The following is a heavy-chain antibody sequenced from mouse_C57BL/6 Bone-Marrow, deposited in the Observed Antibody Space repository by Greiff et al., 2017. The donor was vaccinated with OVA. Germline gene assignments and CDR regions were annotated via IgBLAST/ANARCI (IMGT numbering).Heavy chain of an antibody. D-gene: IGHD1-1*01. CDR1: GFTFTNYY. J-gene: IGHJ2*01. Sequence: EVQLQESGGGLVQPGDSLSLSCAASGFTFTNYYMSWVRQPPGKALEWLAFIRNKPNGSTTAYSASVKGRFTISRDNSQSILYLQINALRAEDSATYYCARYKGRVAVDYFDYWGQGTALTVSS. CDR3: ARYKGRVAVDYFDY. V-gene: IGHV7-3*01. CDR2: IRNKPNGSTT.